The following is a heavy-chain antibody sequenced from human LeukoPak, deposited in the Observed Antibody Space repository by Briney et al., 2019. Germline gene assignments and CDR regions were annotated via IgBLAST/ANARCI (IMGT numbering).Heavy chain of an antibody. D-gene: IGHD5-18*01. CDR1: GFTFSNYG. Sequence: GGSLRLSCAASGFTFSNYGMSWVRQAPGKGLEWVSAISGSGGSTYYADSVKGRFTISRDNSKNSLYLQMNSLRAEDTAVYYCASEGEVGYAYFYWGQGTVVTVSS. CDR2: ISGSGGST. J-gene: IGHJ4*02. V-gene: IGHV3-23*01. CDR3: ASEGEVGYAYFY.